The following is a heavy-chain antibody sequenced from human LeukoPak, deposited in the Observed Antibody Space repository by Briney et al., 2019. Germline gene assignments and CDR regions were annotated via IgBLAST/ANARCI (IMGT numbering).Heavy chain of an antibody. D-gene: IGHD5-12*01. Sequence: ASVKVSCQPSGYTFSIYSLSWVRQAPGQGLEWVGWISGHNGFTRFAQKFQGRVTMTTDTSTSTVYMGLRSLRSDDTAVYYCARAWLRRKYYYYMDVWGKGTPVTVSS. CDR1: GYTFSIYS. V-gene: IGHV1-18*04. CDR2: ISGHNGFT. J-gene: IGHJ6*03. CDR3: ARAWLRRKYYYYMDV.